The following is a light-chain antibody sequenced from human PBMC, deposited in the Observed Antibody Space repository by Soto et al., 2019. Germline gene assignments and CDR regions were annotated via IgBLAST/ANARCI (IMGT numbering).Light chain of an antibody. CDR1: SSDVGGYNY. J-gene: IGLJ1*01. Sequence: VLTQPASVSGSPGQSITISCTGTSSDVGGYNYVSWYQQHSGKAPKLMIYDVSNRPSGVSNRFSGSKSGNTASLTISGLQAEDEADYYCGSYASSSTLYVFGTGTKVTV. CDR3: GSYASSSTLYV. V-gene: IGLV2-14*01. CDR2: DVS.